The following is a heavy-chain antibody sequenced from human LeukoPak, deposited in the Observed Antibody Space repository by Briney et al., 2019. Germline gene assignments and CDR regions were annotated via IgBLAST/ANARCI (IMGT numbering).Heavy chain of an antibody. CDR1: GFTFSSYG. V-gene: IGHV3-33*01. D-gene: IGHD2-2*02. CDR2: IWYDGSNK. Sequence: GRSLRLSCAASGFTFSSYGMHWVRQAPGKGLEWVAVIWYDGSNKYYADSVKGRFTISRDNSKNTLYLQMNSLRAEDTAVYYCARDVCSSTSCYILKHWGQGALVTVSS. J-gene: IGHJ1*01. CDR3: ARDVCSSTSCYILKH.